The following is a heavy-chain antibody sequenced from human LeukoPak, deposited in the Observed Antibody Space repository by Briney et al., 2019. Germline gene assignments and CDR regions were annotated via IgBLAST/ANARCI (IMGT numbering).Heavy chain of an antibody. Sequence: GGSLRLSCAASGFAFSTYWMNWIRQAPGKGLEWVANIRHDGSEKYYLDSVKGRFTISRDNAKNSLYLQMSRLRAEDTAVYYCAKAITITGASDGFDIWGQGAKVTVSS. CDR1: GFAFSTYW. D-gene: IGHD5-12*01. CDR2: IRHDGSEK. V-gene: IGHV3-7*01. CDR3: AKAITITGASDGFDI. J-gene: IGHJ3*02.